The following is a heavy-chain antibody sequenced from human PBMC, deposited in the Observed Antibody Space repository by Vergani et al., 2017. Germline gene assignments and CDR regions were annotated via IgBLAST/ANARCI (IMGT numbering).Heavy chain of an antibody. J-gene: IGHJ6*02. CDR1: GGSISSGSYY. V-gene: IGHV4-61*02. CDR3: ARDPLYSTTWPFLLLDMDV. D-gene: IGHD6-13*01. CDR2: FYTGGGT. Sequence: QVQLQESGPGLVRPSQTLSLTCTVSGGSISSGSYYWSWFRQPAGKGLEWIGRFYTGGGTSYNPTLKSRVTISVDTSKNQFSLQLSSVTAADTAVYYCARDPLYSTTWPFLLLDMDVWGQGTTVTVSS.